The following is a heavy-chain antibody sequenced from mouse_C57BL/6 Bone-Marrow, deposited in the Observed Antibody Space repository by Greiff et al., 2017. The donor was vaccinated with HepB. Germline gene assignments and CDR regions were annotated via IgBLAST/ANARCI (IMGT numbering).Heavy chain of an antibody. CDR2: ISNGGGST. CDR1: GFTFSDYY. J-gene: IGHJ2*01. Sequence: EVQLVESGGGLVQPGGSLKLSCAASGFTFSDYYMYWVRQTPEKRLEWVAYISNGGGSTYYPDTVKGRFTISRDNAKNTLYLQMSRLKSEDTAMYYCARHGGDYWGQGTTLTVSS. CDR3: ARHGGDY. V-gene: IGHV5-12*01.